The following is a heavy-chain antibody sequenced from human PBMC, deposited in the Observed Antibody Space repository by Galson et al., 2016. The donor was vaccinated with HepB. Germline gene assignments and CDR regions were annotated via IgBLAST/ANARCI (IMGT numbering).Heavy chain of an antibody. CDR2: ISSSGSDI. Sequence: SLRLSCAASGFTFSSYEMIWVRQASGRGLEWVSYISSSGSDIYYTESVQGRFTISRDNVDNSLYLQMKSLRAEDTAIYYCASAYYHYYYYYAMDVWGQGTTVTVSS. CDR3: ASAYYHYYYYYAMDV. CDR1: GFTFSSYE. V-gene: IGHV3-48*03. D-gene: IGHD3-10*01. J-gene: IGHJ6*02.